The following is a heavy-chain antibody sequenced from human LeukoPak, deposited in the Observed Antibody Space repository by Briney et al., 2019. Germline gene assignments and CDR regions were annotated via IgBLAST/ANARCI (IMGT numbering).Heavy chain of an antibody. CDR1: GGSISSYY. Sequence: SETLSLTCTVSGGSISSYYWSWIRQPPGKGLEWIGYIYYSGSTDYNPSLKSRVTISADTSKNQFSLKLSSVTAADTAMYYCARSYSYGSVDYWGQGTLVTVSS. CDR3: ARSYSYGSVDY. CDR2: IYYSGST. J-gene: IGHJ4*02. V-gene: IGHV4-59*01. D-gene: IGHD3-10*01.